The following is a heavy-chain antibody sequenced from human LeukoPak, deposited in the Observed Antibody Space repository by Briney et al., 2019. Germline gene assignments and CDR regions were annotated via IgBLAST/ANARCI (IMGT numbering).Heavy chain of an antibody. J-gene: IGHJ6*03. Sequence: GGSLRLSCAASGFTFSSYWMSWVRQAPGKGLEWVANIKQDESEKYYVDSVKGRFTISRDNAKNSLYLQMNSLRAEDTAVYYCARDRGRGYSYGYGLNYYYYMDVWGKGTTVTVSS. V-gene: IGHV3-7*01. D-gene: IGHD5-18*01. CDR2: IKQDESEK. CDR3: ARDRGRGYSYGYGLNYYYYMDV. CDR1: GFTFSSYW.